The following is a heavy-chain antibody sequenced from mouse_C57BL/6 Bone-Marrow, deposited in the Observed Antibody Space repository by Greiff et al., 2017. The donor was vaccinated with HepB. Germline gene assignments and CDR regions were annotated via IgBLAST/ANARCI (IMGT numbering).Heavy chain of an antibody. Sequence: VQLKESGGGLVKPGGSLKLSCAASGFTFSDYGMHWVRQAPEKGLEWVAYISSGSSTIYYADTVKGRFTISRDNAKNTLFLQMTSLRSEDTAMYYCARTGTFLFFDYWGQGTTLTVSS. CDR3: ARTGTFLFFDY. V-gene: IGHV5-17*01. CDR1: GFTFSDYG. J-gene: IGHJ2*01. D-gene: IGHD4-1*01. CDR2: ISSGSSTI.